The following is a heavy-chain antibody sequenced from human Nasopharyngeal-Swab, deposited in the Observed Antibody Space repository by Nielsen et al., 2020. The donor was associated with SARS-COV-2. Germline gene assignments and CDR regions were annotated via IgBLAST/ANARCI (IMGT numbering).Heavy chain of an antibody. CDR3: ARGRSSYPPGY. Sequence: GESLKISCAASGFSFSSFAMSWVRQTPGKRLEWISGLDGTGFSTYYADSVKGRFTISRDNSKKTLFLQMDSLRAEDTAVYYCARGRSSYPPGYWGQGTQVTVSS. V-gene: IGHV3-23*01. CDR1: GFSFSSFA. CDR2: LDGTGFST. J-gene: IGHJ4*02. D-gene: IGHD2-2*01.